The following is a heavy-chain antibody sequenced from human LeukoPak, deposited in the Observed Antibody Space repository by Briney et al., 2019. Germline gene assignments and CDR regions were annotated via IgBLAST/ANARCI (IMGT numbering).Heavy chain of an antibody. J-gene: IGHJ3*02. Sequence: TSQTLSLTCTVSGGSISSGDYYWSWIRQPPGKGLEWIGYIYYSGSTYYNPSLKSRVTISVDTSKNQFSLKLSSVTAADAAVYYCARDTAYYGSGSYALDIWGQGTMVTVSS. V-gene: IGHV4-30-4*01. D-gene: IGHD3-10*01. CDR3: ARDTAYYGSGSYALDI. CDR1: GGSISSGDYY. CDR2: IYYSGST.